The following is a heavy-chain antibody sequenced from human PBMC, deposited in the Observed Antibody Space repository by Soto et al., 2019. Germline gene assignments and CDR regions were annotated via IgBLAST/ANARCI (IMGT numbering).Heavy chain of an antibody. CDR2: ISGSGGST. CDR3: AKDLWAEMATIQGY. CDR1: GFTFSSYA. V-gene: IGHV3-23*01. Sequence: PVGSLRLSCAASGFTFSSYAMSWVRQAPGKGLEWVSAISGSGGSTYYADSVKGRFTISRDNSKNTLYLQMNSLRAEDTAVYYCAKDLWAEMATIQGYWGQGTLVTVSS. J-gene: IGHJ4*02. D-gene: IGHD5-12*01.